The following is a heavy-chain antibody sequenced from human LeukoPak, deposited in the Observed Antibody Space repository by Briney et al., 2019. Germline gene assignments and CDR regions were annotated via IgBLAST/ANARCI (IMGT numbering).Heavy chain of an antibody. Sequence: GGSLRLSCAASGFTFSSYSIHWVRQAPGKGLEWVAVISYDGSNKYYADSVEGRFTISRDNSKNTLYLEMNSLRTEDTAVYYRSRDGLDYYGSGSYRGFDYWGQGTLVTVSS. V-gene: IGHV3-30*03. J-gene: IGHJ4*02. D-gene: IGHD3-10*01. CDR1: GFTFSSYS. CDR2: ISYDGSNK. CDR3: SRDGLDYYGSGSYRGFDY.